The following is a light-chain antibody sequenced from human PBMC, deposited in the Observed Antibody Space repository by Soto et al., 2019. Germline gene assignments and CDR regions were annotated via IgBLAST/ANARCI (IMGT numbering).Light chain of an antibody. CDR3: QQYNNWWT. CDR1: QSVSSN. Sequence: IVMTQSPATLSVSPGERATLSCRASQSVSSNLAWYQQKPGQAPRLLIYGASTRATGIPARFSGSGSGTEFTLTISSLQSEDFGVYYCQQYNNWWTFGQGTMVDIK. CDR2: GAS. V-gene: IGKV3-15*01. J-gene: IGKJ1*01.